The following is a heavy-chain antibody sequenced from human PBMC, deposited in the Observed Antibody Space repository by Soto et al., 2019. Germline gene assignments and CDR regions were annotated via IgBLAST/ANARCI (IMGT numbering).Heavy chain of an antibody. CDR2: IYYSGST. CDR3: ARKGYCGGDCYNAFDI. J-gene: IGHJ3*02. Sequence: SETLSLTCSVSGGSTSSYYWSWIRQPPGKGLEWIGYIYYSGSTYYNPSLKSRVTISVDTSKNQFSLKLSSVTATDTAVYYCARKGYCGGDCYNAFDIWGQGTMVTVSS. V-gene: IGHV4-59*08. CDR1: GGSTSSYY. D-gene: IGHD2-21*02.